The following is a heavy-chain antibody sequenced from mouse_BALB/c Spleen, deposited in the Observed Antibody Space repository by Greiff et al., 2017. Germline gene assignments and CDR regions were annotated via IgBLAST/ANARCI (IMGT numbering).Heavy chain of an antibody. J-gene: IGHJ4*01. V-gene: IGHV14-3*02. D-gene: IGHD2-2*01. CDR1: GFNIKDTY. Sequence: VQLQQSGAELVKPGASVKLSCTASGFNIKDTYMHWVKQRPEQGLEWIGRIDPANGNTKYDPKFQGKATITADTSSNTAYLQLSSLTSEDTAVYYCASGYDYAMDYWGQGTAGTVAS. CDR2: IDPANGNT. CDR3: ASGYDYAMDY.